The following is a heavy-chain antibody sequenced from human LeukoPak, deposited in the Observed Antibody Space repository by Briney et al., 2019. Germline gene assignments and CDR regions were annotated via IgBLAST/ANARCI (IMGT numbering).Heavy chain of an antibody. CDR1: GFTFSNFA. CDR3: TRDRSTWLFDY. Sequence: GGSLRLSCAASGFTFSNFAMSWVRQAPGKGLVWVSAITGSGGSTYYADSVKGRFTISRDNSKNSLYLQMNTLRDEDTAVYYCTRDRSTWLFDYWGQGTLVTVSS. CDR2: ITGSGGST. J-gene: IGHJ4*02. V-gene: IGHV3-23*01. D-gene: IGHD6-13*01.